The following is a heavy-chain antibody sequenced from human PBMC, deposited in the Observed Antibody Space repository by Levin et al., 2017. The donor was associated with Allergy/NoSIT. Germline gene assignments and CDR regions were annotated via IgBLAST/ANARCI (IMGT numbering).Heavy chain of an antibody. CDR3: ARDRYCSGGSCYEPDV. V-gene: IGHV3-64*01. CDR1: GFTFSSYA. J-gene: IGHJ6*04. CDR2: ITSNGGST. Sequence: GGSLRLSCAASGFTFSSYAMHWVRQAPGKGLEYVSSITSNGGSTYYANSVKDRFTISRDNSKNTLYLQMGSLRGEDMAVYYCARDRYCSGGSCYEPDVWGKGTTVTVSS. D-gene: IGHD2-15*01.